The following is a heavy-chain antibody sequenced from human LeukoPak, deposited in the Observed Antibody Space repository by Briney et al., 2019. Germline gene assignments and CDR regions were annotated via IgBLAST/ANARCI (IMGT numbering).Heavy chain of an antibody. CDR2: VSYDGSDK. J-gene: IGHJ6*03. CDR3: AKDWNYYDTSVPFYYYYMEV. CDR1: GFTFSVYG. D-gene: IGHD3-22*01. V-gene: IGHV3-30*18. Sequence: TGGSLRLSCAASGFTFSVYGMRWVRQAPGKGLEWVAVVSYDGSDKYYSDSVEGRFSISRDNSKNTVYLQMSSLRAEDTAVYFCAKDWNYYDTSVPFYYYYMEVWGKGTTVTVSS.